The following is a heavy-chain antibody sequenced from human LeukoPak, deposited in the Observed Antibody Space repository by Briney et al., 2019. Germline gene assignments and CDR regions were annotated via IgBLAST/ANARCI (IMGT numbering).Heavy chain of an antibody. CDR1: GFTFSSYA. D-gene: IGHD3-10*01. CDR3: ARDEGSLASFDY. CDR2: IKEDGSEK. Sequence: GGSLRLSCAASGFTFSSYAMSWVRQAPGKGLEWVANIKEDGSEKYYVDSVKGRFTISRDNAKNSLYLQMNSLRAEDTAMYYCARDEGSLASFDYWGQGTLVTVSS. V-gene: IGHV3-7*01. J-gene: IGHJ4*02.